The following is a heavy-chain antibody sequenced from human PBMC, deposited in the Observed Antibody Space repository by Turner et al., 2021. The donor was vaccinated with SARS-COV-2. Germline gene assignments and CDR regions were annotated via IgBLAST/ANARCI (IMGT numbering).Heavy chain of an antibody. V-gene: IGHV3-21*01. Sequence: EVQLVESGGGLVQPGGSLRLSCAASGFTFSSYSMNWVRQAPGKGLEWVSYISSSSSYIYYADSVKGRFTISRDNAKNSLYLQMNSLRAEDTAVYYCARERYDSSGSESYYFDYWGQGTLVTVSS. D-gene: IGHD3-22*01. CDR1: GFTFSSYS. CDR3: ARERYDSSGSESYYFDY. CDR2: ISSSSSYI. J-gene: IGHJ4*02.